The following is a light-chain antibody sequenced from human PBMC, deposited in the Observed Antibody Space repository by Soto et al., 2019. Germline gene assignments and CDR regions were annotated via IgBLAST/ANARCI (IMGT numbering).Light chain of an antibody. CDR3: QHYDTSPET. CDR2: GAS. CDR1: QSVSSN. Sequence: EIVLTQSPATLSLSPGERATLSCGASQSVSSNLAWYQQKPGQAPRLLIYGASRRATGIPDRFSGGGSGTDFTLTISRLEPEDFAVYYCQHYDTSPETFGQGTKVDTK. J-gene: IGKJ1*01. V-gene: IGKV3-20*01.